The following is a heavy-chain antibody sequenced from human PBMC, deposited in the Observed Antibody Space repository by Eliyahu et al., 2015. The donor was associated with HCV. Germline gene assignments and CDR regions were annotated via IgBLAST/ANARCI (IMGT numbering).Heavy chain of an antibody. D-gene: IGHD6-19*01. V-gene: IGHV4-59*01. Sequence: QVQLQESGPGLVKPSETLSLTCXVXGGXISSXYWRWIRQPPGKGLEWIGYIHYSGSTHYNPPLKSRVTVSVDTSRNQFSLKLSSVTAADTAVYYCASGGGGIAVAGTGGWFDPWGQGTLVTVSS. CDR3: ASGGGGIAVAGTGGWFDP. CDR1: GGXISSXY. CDR2: IHYSGST. J-gene: IGHJ5*02.